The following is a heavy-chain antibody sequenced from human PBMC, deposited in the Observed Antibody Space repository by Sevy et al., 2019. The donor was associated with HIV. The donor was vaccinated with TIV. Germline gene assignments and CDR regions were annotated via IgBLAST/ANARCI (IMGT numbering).Heavy chain of an antibody. J-gene: IGHJ4*02. Sequence: GGSLRLSCAASTFTFHTYVMSWVRQAPEKGLEWVSTISASGGYTYYADSVKGRFTISRDNSKNTVYLQMNSLRDEDTAVYYCAKEDTSRYFWGQGTLVTVSS. CDR1: TFTFHTYV. CDR3: AKEDTSRYF. CDR2: ISASGGYT. V-gene: IGHV3-23*01. D-gene: IGHD3-22*01.